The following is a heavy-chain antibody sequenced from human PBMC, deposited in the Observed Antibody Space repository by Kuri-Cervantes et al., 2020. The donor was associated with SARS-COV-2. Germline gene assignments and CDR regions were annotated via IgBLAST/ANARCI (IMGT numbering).Heavy chain of an antibody. V-gene: IGHV3-33*01. J-gene: IGHJ4*02. CDR1: GFTFSSYG. D-gene: IGHD3-10*01. Sequence: GESLKISCAASGFTFSSYGMHWVRQAPGKGLEWVAVIWYDGSNKYYADSVKGRFTISRDNSKNTLYLQMNSLRAEDTAVYYCARDLSTMVRGVTLDYWGQGTLVTVSS. CDR2: IWYDGSNK. CDR3: ARDLSTMVRGVTLDY.